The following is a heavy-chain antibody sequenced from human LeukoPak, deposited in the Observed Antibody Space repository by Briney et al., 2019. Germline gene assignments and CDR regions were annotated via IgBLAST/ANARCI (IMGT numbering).Heavy chain of an antibody. V-gene: IGHV4-39*07. CDR3: ARVHSSSYYYFDY. CDR2: IYYSGST. CDR1: GGSISSSSYY. J-gene: IGHJ4*02. Sequence: SETLSLTCTVSGGSISSSSYYWGWIRQPPGKGLEWIGSIYYSGSTYYNPSLKSRVTISVDTSKNQFSLKLSSVTASDTTVYYCARVHSSSYYYFDYWGQGTLVTVSS. D-gene: IGHD3-22*01.